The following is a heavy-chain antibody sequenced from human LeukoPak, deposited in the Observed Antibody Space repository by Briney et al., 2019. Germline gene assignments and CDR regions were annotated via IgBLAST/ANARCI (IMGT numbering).Heavy chain of an antibody. J-gene: IGHJ4*02. V-gene: IGHV1-2*06. CDR3: ARDRYYGSGSCYGY. Sequence: ASVKVSCKASGYTFTDYYMHWVRQAPGQGLEWMGRINPNSGATDCAQKFQGRVTMIRDTSITTAYMDLSRLKSDDTAVYYCARDRYYGSGSCYGYWGQGTLVTVSS. D-gene: IGHD3-10*01. CDR2: INPNSGAT. CDR1: GYTFTDYY.